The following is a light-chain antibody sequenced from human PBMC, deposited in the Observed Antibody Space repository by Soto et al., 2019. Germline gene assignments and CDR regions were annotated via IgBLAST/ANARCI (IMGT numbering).Light chain of an antibody. CDR1: QSIDRW. Sequence: DIQMTQSPSTLPASVGDRVTITCRASQSIDRWLAWYQQKPGKAPKLLIYDVSNLETGVPSRFSGSGSETHFTLTINSLQPEDIATYYCQQYDNYDITFGQGTRLEIK. CDR2: DVS. V-gene: IGKV1-5*01. J-gene: IGKJ5*01. CDR3: QQYDNYDIT.